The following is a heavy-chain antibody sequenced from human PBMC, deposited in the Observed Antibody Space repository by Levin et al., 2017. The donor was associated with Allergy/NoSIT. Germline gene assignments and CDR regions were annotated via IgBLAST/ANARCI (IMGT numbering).Heavy chain of an antibody. V-gene: IGHV1-8*01. J-gene: IGHJ4*02. CDR1: GYTFTSYD. CDR3: ARLSYSSGWDPTFDY. D-gene: IGHD6-19*01. CDR2: MNPNSGNT. Sequence: GESLKISCKASGYTFTSYDINWVRQATGQGLEWMGWMNPNSGNTGYAQKFQGRVTMTRNTSISTAYMELSSLRSEDTAVYYCARLSYSSGWDPTFDYWGQGTLVTVSS.